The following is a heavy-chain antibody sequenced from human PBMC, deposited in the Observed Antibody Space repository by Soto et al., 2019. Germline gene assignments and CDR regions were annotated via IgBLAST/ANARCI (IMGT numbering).Heavy chain of an antibody. D-gene: IGHD1-26*01. J-gene: IGHJ4*02. V-gene: IGHV1-46*01. CDR2: INTGGGST. CDR3: AIAYEVGATYYFEN. Sequence: QVQLVQSGAEVKKPGASVKVSCKASGYTFTSYYMHWVRQAPGQGLEWMGIINTGGGSTIYAQKFQGRVTMTRDTSTSTVYMELSSLRSEDTAVYYCAIAYEVGATYYFENWGQGTLVTVSS. CDR1: GYTFTSYY.